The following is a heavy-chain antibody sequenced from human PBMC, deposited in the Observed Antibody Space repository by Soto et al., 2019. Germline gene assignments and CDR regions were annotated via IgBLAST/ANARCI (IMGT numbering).Heavy chain of an antibody. Sequence: GGSLSISCAVSGFSFRDYLMSWVRQAPGKGLEWVANIKQDESDKYYVDSVKGRFTISRDNAKNALYLQMNSLRVEDTAVYYCAAYCYTMTCTHFHGYSWGQGT. CDR2: IKQDESDK. V-gene: IGHV3-7*03. CDR1: GFSFRDYL. J-gene: IGHJ5*02. D-gene: IGHD3-16*02. CDR3: AAYCYTMTCTHFHGYS.